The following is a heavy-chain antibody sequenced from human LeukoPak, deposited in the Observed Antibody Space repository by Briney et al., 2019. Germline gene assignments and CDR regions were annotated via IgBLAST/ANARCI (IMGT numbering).Heavy chain of an antibody. Sequence: GASVKVSCKASGYTFTSYDINWVRQATGQGLEWMGWMNPNSGNTGYAQKFQGRVNMTRNTSISTAYMELSSLRSEDTAVYYCARAVSVLLWFGELSGASGGPYYFDHWGQGTMVTVSS. CDR2: MNPNSGNT. V-gene: IGHV1-8*01. D-gene: IGHD3-10*01. J-gene: IGHJ4*02. CDR3: ARAVSVLLWFGELSGASGGPYYFDH. CDR1: GYTFTSYD.